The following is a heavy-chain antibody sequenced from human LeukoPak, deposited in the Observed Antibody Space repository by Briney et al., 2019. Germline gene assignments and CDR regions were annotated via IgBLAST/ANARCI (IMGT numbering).Heavy chain of an antibody. V-gene: IGHV3-30*02. CDR1: GFTFSSYG. J-gene: IGHJ4*02. D-gene: IGHD3-22*01. Sequence: GGSLRLSCAASGFTFSSYGMHRVRQAPGKGLEWVAFIRYDGSNKYYADSVKGRFTISRDNSKNTLYLQMNSLRAEDTAVYYCAKEINYYDSKGTFDYWGQGTLVTVSS. CDR3: AKEINYYDSKGTFDY. CDR2: IRYDGSNK.